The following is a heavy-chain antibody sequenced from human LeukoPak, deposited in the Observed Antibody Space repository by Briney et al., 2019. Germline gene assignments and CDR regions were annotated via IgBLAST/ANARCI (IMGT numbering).Heavy chain of an antibody. D-gene: IGHD3-3*01. Sequence: ASVKVSCKASGYTFTSYYMHWVRQAPGQGLEWMGIINPSGGSTSYAQKFQGRVTMTRDTATSTVYMELSSLRSEETAVYYCARGSVLRFLEWLPDNWFDPWGQGTLVTVSS. V-gene: IGHV1-46*01. J-gene: IGHJ5*02. CDR1: GYTFTSYY. CDR2: INPSGGST. CDR3: ARGSVLRFLEWLPDNWFDP.